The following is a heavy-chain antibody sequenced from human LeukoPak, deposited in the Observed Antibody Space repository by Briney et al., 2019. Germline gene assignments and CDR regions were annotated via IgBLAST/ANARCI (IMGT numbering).Heavy chain of an antibody. V-gene: IGHV3-33*08. CDR3: ARQTTVTTKWYFDL. Sequence: QPGGSLRLSCAASGFTFSDYYMSWVRQAPGKGLEWVAVIWYDGSNKYYADSVKGRFTISRDNSKNTLYLQMNSLRAEDTAVYYCARQTTVTTKWYFDLWGRGTLVTVSS. D-gene: IGHD4-17*01. CDR1: GFTFSDYY. CDR2: IWYDGSNK. J-gene: IGHJ2*01.